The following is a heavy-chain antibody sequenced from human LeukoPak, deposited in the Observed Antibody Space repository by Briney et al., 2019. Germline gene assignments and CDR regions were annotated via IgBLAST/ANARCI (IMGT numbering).Heavy chain of an antibody. Sequence: PSETLSLTCTVSGGSISSGGYYWSWIRQHPGKGLEWIGYIYYSGSTYYNPSLKSRVTISVDTSKNQFSLKLSSVTAADTAVYYCARGRITIFGVVNHFDYWGQGTLVTVSS. J-gene: IGHJ4*02. V-gene: IGHV4-31*03. D-gene: IGHD3-3*01. CDR2: IYYSGST. CDR3: ARGRITIFGVVNHFDY. CDR1: GGSISSGGYY.